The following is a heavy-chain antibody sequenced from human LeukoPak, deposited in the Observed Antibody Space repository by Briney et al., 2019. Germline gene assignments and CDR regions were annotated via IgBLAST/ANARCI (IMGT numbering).Heavy chain of an antibody. CDR2: IHTSGST. CDR1: GGSISSYY. D-gene: IGHD3-9*01. Sequence: PSETLSLTCTVSGGSISSYYWSWIRQPAGKGLEWIGRIHTSGSTNYNPSLKSRVTMSVDTSKNQFSLKLSSVTAADTAVYYCARGIYDILTGYNDAFDIWGQGTMVTVSS. CDR3: ARGIYDILTGYNDAFDI. J-gene: IGHJ3*02. V-gene: IGHV4-4*07.